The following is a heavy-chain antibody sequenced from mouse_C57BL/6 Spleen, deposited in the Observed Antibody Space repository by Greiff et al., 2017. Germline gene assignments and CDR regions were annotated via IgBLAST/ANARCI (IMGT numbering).Heavy chain of an antibody. CDR2: IYPRRGNT. D-gene: IGHD2-2*01. Sequence: VQLQESGAELARPGASVKLSCKASGYTFTSYGISWVKQRTGQGLEWIGEIYPRRGNTYYNEKFKGKATLTADKSSSTAYMELRSLTSEDSAVYFCARSRGYDGFAYWGQGTLVTVSA. J-gene: IGHJ3*01. V-gene: IGHV1-81*01. CDR3: ARSRGYDGFAY. CDR1: GYTFTSYG.